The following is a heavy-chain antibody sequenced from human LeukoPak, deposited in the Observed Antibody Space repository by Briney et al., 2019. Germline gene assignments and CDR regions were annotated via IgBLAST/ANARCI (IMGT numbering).Heavy chain of an antibody. D-gene: IGHD3-16*02. CDR1: GGSIDSTNW. J-gene: IGHJ4*02. V-gene: IGHV4/OR15-8*01. Sequence: KSSETLPLTCDVSGGSIDSTNWWTWVRQPPGKGLEWIGEIHHDGRINYNPSLKSRVTLSVDKSKNQFSLRLNSVTAADTAMYYCARSHDHLWGNYPDYWGQGTLVTVSS. CDR3: ARSHDHLWGNYPDY. CDR2: IHHDGRI.